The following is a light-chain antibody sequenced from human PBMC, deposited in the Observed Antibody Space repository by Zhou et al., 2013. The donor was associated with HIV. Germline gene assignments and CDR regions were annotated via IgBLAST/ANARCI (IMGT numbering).Light chain of an antibody. Sequence: DIQMTQSPSSLSASVGDRVIITCRASQDISNWLAWYQHKPGKAPQLLIYGASRLQSGVPSRFSGSGSGTDFTLTITSLQPEDFATYYCQQGNSFPLTFGGGTKVEIK. CDR2: GAS. V-gene: IGKV1D-12*01. CDR3: QQGNSFPLT. J-gene: IGKJ4*01. CDR1: QDISNW.